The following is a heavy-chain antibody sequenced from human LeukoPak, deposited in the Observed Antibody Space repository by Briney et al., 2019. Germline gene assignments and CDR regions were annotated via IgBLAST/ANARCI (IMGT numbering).Heavy chain of an antibody. V-gene: IGHV4-28*01. CDR3: ARRGSSSWTQFDP. Sequence: PSETLSLTCAVSGYSISSSSWWGWIRQPPGKGLEWIGYIYYSGSTYYNPSLKSRVTMSVDTSKNQFSLKPSSVTAVDTAVYYCARRGSSSWTQFDPWGQGTLVTVSS. D-gene: IGHD6-13*01. J-gene: IGHJ5*02. CDR1: GYSISSSSW. CDR2: IYYSGST.